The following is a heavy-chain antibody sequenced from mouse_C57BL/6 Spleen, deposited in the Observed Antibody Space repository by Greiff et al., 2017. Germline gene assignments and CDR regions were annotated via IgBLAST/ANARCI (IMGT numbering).Heavy chain of an antibody. D-gene: IGHD2-4*01. V-gene: IGHV1-7*01. J-gene: IGHJ2*01. CDR1: GYTFTSYW. Sequence: VQVVESGAELAKPGASVKLSCEASGYTFTSYWMHWVKQRPGQGLEWIGYINPSSGYTKYNQKFKDKATLTADKSSSTAYMQLSSLTYEDSAVYYCARFHLYDYDDDGDYWGQGTTLTVSS. CDR3: ARFHLYDYDDDGDY. CDR2: INPSSGYT.